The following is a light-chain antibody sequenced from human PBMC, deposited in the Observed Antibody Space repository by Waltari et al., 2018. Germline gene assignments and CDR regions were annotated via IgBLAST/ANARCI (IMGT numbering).Light chain of an antibody. CDR1: QSVLYSSNKKNH. Sequence: DIVMTPSPDSLAVSLGERAPINCKTSQSVLYSSNKKNHLAWYQQKPGQPPKLLIHWASTLESGVPDRFSGRGSGTDFTLTISSLQAEDVAVYYCQQYYSTPWTFGQGTKVEIK. CDR3: QQYYSTPWT. J-gene: IGKJ1*01. CDR2: WAS. V-gene: IGKV4-1*01.